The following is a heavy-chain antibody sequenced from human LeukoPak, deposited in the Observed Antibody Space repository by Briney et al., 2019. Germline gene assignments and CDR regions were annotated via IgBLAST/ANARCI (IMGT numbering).Heavy chain of an antibody. D-gene: IGHD3-16*01. CDR2: IYTSGST. J-gene: IGHJ4*02. CDR1: GGSISSYY. Sequence: SETLSFTCTVSGGSISSYYWSWIRQPPGKGLEWIGYIYTSGSTNYNPSLKSRVTISVDTSKNQFSLKLSSVTAADTAVYYCATQGRMGQYYFDYWGQGTLVTVSS. CDR3: ATQGRMGQYYFDY. V-gene: IGHV4-4*09.